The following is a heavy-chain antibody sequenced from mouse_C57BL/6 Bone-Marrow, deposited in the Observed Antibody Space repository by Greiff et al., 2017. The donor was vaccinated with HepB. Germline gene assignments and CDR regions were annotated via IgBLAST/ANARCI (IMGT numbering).Heavy chain of an antibody. V-gene: IGHV1-81*01. J-gene: IGHJ2*01. CDR2: IYPRSGNT. D-gene: IGHD1-1*01. Sequence: VQLQESGAELARPGASVKLSCKASGYTFTSYGISWVKQRTGQGLEWIGEIYPRSGNTYYNEKFKGKATLTADKSSSTAYMELRSLTSEDSAVYFCARRDYGSSYLYYFDYWGQGTTLTVSS. CDR1: GYTFTSYG. CDR3: ARRDYGSSYLYYFDY.